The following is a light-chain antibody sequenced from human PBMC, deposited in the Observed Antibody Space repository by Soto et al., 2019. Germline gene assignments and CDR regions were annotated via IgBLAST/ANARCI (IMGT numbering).Light chain of an antibody. V-gene: IGLV2-14*01. CDR3: NSYTISSTWV. CDR2: EVS. CDR1: SSDVGAYNY. Sequence: QSALTQPASVSGSPGQSITISCTGTSSDVGAYNYVSWYQQHPGKAPKLMISEVSNRPSGISNRFSGSKSGNTASLTISGLQDEDEADYYCNSYTISSTWVFGGGTKVTVL. J-gene: IGLJ3*02.